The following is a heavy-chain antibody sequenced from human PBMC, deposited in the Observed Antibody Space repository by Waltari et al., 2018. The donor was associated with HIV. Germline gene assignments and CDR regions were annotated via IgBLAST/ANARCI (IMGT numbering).Heavy chain of an antibody. V-gene: IGHV3-48*03. CDR2: ISSNGGAI. CDR1: GFYFSTYK. Sequence: DVQLVDSGGELVPIEGSLGSYCGGSGFYFSTYKRNWCRQAPGKGLEWIAYISSNGGAIHYADSVRGRFTISRDNSKSSLYLQMNSLRGEDTAIYYCARDDLIVRRPFGIWGQGTIVTV. CDR3: ARDDLIVRRPFGI. D-gene: IGHD3-16*02. J-gene: IGHJ3*02.